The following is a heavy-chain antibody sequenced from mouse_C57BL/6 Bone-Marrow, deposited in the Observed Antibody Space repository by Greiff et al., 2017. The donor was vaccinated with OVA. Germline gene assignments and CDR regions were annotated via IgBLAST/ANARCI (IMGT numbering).Heavy chain of an antibody. Sequence: VQLQQPGAELVKPGASVKLSCKASGYTFTSYWMQWVKQRPGQGLEWIGEIDPSDSYTNYNQKFKGKATLTVDTSSSTAYMQLSSLTSEYSAVYYCASAVFAYWGQGTLVTVSA. J-gene: IGHJ3*01. CDR3: ASAVFAY. CDR2: IDPSDSYT. CDR1: GYTFTSYW. V-gene: IGHV1-50*01.